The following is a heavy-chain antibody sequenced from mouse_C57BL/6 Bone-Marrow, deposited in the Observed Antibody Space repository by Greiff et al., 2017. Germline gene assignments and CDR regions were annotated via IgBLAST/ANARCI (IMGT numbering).Heavy chain of an antibody. CDR1: GYAFSSSW. D-gene: IGHD5-5*01. CDR3: ARFLTTYYYFDY. V-gene: IGHV1-82*01. J-gene: IGHJ2*01. Sequence: QVQLQQSGPELVKPGASVKISCKASGYAFSSSWMNWVKQRPGKGLEWIGRIYPGDGDTNYNGKFKGKATLTADKSSSTAYMQHSSLTSEDSAVYCCARFLTTYYYFDYWGQGTTLTVSS. CDR2: IYPGDGDT.